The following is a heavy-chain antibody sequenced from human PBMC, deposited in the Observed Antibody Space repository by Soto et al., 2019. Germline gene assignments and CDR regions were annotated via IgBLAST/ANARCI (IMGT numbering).Heavy chain of an antibody. D-gene: IGHD2-2*02. CDR3: AGVVPAAIQPFSFDY. Sequence: QVQLVQSGAEVKKPGASVKVSCKASGYTFTGYYMHWVRQAPGQGLEWMGWINPNSGGTNYAQKFQGRVTMTRDTSISTAYMELSRLRSDDTAVYYCAGVVPAAIQPFSFDYWGQGTLVTVSS. CDR2: INPNSGGT. CDR1: GYTFTGYY. J-gene: IGHJ4*02. V-gene: IGHV1-2*02.